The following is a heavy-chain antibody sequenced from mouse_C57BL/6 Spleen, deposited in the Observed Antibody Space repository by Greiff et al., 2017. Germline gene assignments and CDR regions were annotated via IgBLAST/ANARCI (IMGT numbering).Heavy chain of an antibody. D-gene: IGHD2-4*01. V-gene: IGHV3-6*01. CDR2: ISYDGSN. CDR1: GYSITSGYY. CDR3: ARDRGYDYDRGWFAY. J-gene: IGHJ3*01. Sequence: EVKLQESGPGLVKPSQSLSLTCSVTGYSITSGYYWNWIRQFPGNKLEWMGYISYDGSNNYNPSLKNRISITRDTSKNQFFLKLNSVTTEDTATYYCARDRGYDYDRGWFAYWGQGTLVTVSA.